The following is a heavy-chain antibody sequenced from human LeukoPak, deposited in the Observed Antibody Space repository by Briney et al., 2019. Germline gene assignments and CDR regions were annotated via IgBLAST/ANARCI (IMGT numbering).Heavy chain of an antibody. V-gene: IGHV4-59*01. D-gene: IGHD1-26*01. J-gene: IGHJ4*02. Sequence: SETLSLTCTVSGGSISGYYWSWIWQPPGKGLEWIGYIYYSGSTNYNPSLKSRVTISVDTSKNQFSLKLSSVTAADTAVYYCAGHSGSTRYFDYWGQGTLVTVSS. CDR1: GGSISGYY. CDR3: AGHSGSTRYFDY. CDR2: IYYSGST.